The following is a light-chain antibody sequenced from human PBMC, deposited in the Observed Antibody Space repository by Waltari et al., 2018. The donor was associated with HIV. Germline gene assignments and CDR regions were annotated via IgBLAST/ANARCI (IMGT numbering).Light chain of an antibody. CDR3: CSCPRSGIRYV. CDR2: EVT. CDR1: SRNVGSDHL. Sequence: QSALPQPASVPGSPRQSITISCPGTSRNVGSDHLVSWYQQHPGAAPKLIIYEVTKRPSGVSNRFSGSKSGNTASLTISGLQAEDEADYYCCSCPRSGIRYVFGTGTKVTVL. V-gene: IGLV2-23*02. J-gene: IGLJ1*01.